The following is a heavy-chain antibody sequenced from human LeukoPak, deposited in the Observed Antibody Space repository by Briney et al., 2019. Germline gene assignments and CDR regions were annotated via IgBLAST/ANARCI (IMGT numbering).Heavy chain of an antibody. CDR2: IIPIFGTA. J-gene: IGHJ4*02. CDR1: GGTFSSYA. CDR3: AREGGSYYGIDY. Sequence: SVKASCTASGGTFSSYAISWVRQAPGQGLEWMGGIIPIFGTANYAQKFQGRVTITADESTSTAYMELSSLRSEDTAVYYCAREGGSYYGIDYWGQGTLVTVSS. V-gene: IGHV1-69*01. D-gene: IGHD1-26*01.